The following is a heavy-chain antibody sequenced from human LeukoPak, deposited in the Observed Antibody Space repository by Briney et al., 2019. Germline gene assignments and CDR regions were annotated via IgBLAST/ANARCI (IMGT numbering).Heavy chain of an antibody. CDR1: GGTFNRFA. CDR2: MNPNSGNT. D-gene: IGHD5-24*01. J-gene: IGHJ3*02. CDR3: ARHWLHPPWAFDI. V-gene: IGHV1-8*03. Sequence: ASVKVSCKASGGTFNRFAISWVRQATGQGLEWMGWMNPNSGNTGYAQKFQGRVTITRNTSISTAYMELSSLRSEDTAVYYCARHWLHPPWAFDIWGQGTMVTVSS.